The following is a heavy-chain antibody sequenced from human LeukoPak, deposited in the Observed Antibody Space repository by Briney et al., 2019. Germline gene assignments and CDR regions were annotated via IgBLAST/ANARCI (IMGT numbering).Heavy chain of an antibody. V-gene: IGHV3-23*01. J-gene: IGHJ4*02. Sequence: GGSLRLSCAASGFAFSRYAMSWVRQTPGKGLEWVSTISGSGGSTYYADSVKGRFTISRDNSKNTLYLQMNSLRAEDTAVYYCAKEVTISSYWGQGTLVTVSS. CDR3: AKEVTISSY. CDR2: ISGSGGST. D-gene: IGHD3-9*01. CDR1: GFAFSRYA.